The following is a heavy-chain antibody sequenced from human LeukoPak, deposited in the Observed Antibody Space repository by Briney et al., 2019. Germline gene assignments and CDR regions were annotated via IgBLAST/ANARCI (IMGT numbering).Heavy chain of an antibody. Sequence: PGGSLRLSCAASGFTFSSYAMSWVRQAPGKGQEWVSSISGSGGRTYYADSVKGRFTISRDNSKNTLYLQMNSLRAEDTAVYYCTKGPYYYDSSGFSRRWFDPWGQGTLVTVSS. CDR2: ISGSGGRT. CDR1: GFTFSSYA. D-gene: IGHD3-22*01. V-gene: IGHV3-23*01. J-gene: IGHJ5*02. CDR3: TKGPYYYDSSGFSRRWFDP.